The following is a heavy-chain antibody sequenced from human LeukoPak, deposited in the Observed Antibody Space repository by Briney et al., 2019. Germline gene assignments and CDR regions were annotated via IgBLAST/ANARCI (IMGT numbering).Heavy chain of an antibody. CDR2: IYYSGST. CDR3: ARKGYDNSGYSFFDL. V-gene: IGHV4-59*01. CDR1: GGSISSYY. J-gene: IGHJ2*01. Sequence: SETLSLTCTVSGGSISSYYWSWIRQPPGKGLEWIGYIYYSGSTNYNPSLKSRVTISVDTSKNQFSLKLSSVTAADTAVYYCARKGYDNSGYSFFDLWGRGTLVTVSS. D-gene: IGHD3-22*01.